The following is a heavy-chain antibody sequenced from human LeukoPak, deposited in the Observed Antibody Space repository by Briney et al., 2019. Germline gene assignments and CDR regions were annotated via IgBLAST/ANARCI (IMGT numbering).Heavy chain of an antibody. V-gene: IGHV1-46*01. CDR3: ARVDSYSYDQKGGVDY. Sequence: GASVKVSCKASGYTFTSYYTHWVRQAPGQGLEWMGIINPSGGSTSYAQKFQGRVTMTRDMSTSTVYMELSSLRSEDTAVYYCARVDSYSYDQKGGVDYWGQGTLVTVSS. J-gene: IGHJ4*02. D-gene: IGHD5-18*01. CDR1: GYTFTSYY. CDR2: INPSGGST.